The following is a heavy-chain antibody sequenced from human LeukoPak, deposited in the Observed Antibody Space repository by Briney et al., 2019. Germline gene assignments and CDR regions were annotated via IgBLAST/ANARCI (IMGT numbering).Heavy chain of an antibody. D-gene: IGHD3-22*01. V-gene: IGHV1-69*13. J-gene: IGHJ5*02. Sequence: ASVKVSCKASGGTFSSYAISWVRQAPGQGLEWMGGIIPIFGTANYAQKFQGRVTITADESTSTAYMELSSLRSEDTAVYYCARGQYYYDSSGQNWFDPWGQGTLVTVSS. CDR3: ARGQYYYDSSGQNWFDP. CDR2: IIPIFGTA. CDR1: GGTFSSYA.